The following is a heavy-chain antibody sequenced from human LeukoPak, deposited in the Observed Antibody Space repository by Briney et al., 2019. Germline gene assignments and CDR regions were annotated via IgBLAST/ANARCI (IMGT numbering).Heavy chain of an antibody. V-gene: IGHV3-48*01. CDR3: ARDTQQLLWFGETHDAFDI. D-gene: IGHD3-10*01. J-gene: IGHJ3*02. CDR1: GFTFSSYS. CDR2: ISSSSSTI. Sequence: GGSLRLSCAASGFTFSSYSMNWVRQAPGKGLEWVSYISSSSSTIYYADSVKGRFTISRDNAKNSLYLQMNSLRAEDTAVYYCARDTQQLLWFGETHDAFDIWGQGTMVTVSS.